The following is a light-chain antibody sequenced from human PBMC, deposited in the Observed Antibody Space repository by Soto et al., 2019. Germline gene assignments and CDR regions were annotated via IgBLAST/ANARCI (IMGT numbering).Light chain of an antibody. CDR1: QNIGNL. J-gene: IGKJ4*02. CDR3: QHYNTYSP. V-gene: IGKV1-5*03. CDR2: KAS. Sequence: DIQMTQSPSTLSASVGDRVIITCRASQNIGNLLACYQQKPGKAPNLMIYKASILENGVPSRFSGSGSGTEFTLTISRRQPDDFATYYCQHYNTYSPFGGGTKVEIK.